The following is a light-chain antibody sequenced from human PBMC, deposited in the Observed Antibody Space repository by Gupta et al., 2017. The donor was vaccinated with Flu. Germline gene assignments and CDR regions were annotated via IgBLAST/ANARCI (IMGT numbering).Light chain of an antibody. CDR2: CNS. Sequence: QSVLTPPPSVSGAPGQRVTISCTGSSSNIVAGYEGHWSKQLPGKEPKRLIDCNSNRPSGVNDRGSCYTPGNYASREIKGLPSEEEADDYCQYSDSSLRGVVCGGGTKLTVL. CDR1: SSNIVAGYE. V-gene: IGLV1-40*01. CDR3: QYSDSSLRGVV. J-gene: IGLJ2*01.